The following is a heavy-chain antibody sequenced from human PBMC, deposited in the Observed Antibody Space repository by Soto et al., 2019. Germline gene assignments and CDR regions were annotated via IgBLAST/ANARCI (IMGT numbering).Heavy chain of an antibody. Sequence: GGSLRLSCAASGFTFSSYSMNWVRQAPGKGLEGVSYISSSSSTIYYADSVKGRFTISRDNAKNSLYLQMNSLRDEDTAVYYCARDLGGGNLNYYYYYYMDVWGKGTTVTVSS. CDR2: ISSSSSTI. CDR1: GFTFSSYS. J-gene: IGHJ6*03. CDR3: ARDLGGGNLNYYYYYYMDV. D-gene: IGHD3-16*01. V-gene: IGHV3-48*02.